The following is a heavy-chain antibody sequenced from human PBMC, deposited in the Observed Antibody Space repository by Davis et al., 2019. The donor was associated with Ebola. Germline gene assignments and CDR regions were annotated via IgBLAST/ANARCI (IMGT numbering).Heavy chain of an antibody. Sequence: PSETLSLTCTVSGGSISSSSYYWGWIRQPPGKGLEWIGSIYHSGSTYYNPSLKSRVTISVDRSKNQFSLKLSSVTAADTAVYYCARVAGSYLDYWGQGTLVTVSS. CDR1: GGSISSSSYY. J-gene: IGHJ4*02. V-gene: IGHV4-39*07. CDR3: ARVAGSYLDY. CDR2: IYHSGST. D-gene: IGHD6-19*01.